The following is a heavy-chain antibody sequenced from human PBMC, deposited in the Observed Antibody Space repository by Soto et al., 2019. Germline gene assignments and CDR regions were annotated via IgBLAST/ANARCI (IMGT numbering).Heavy chain of an antibody. V-gene: IGHV3-66*01. Sequence: GGSLRLSCAAPGFTVNSNRMSWVRQAPGKGLEWVSVIYTGDSTYYADSVKDRFTISRDSSKNTLYLQMNSLRVEDTAVYYCAKSKELGVSAPDHWGQGTLVTVSS. D-gene: IGHD1-26*01. CDR2: IYTGDST. CDR1: GFTVNSNR. CDR3: AKSKELGVSAPDH. J-gene: IGHJ4*02.